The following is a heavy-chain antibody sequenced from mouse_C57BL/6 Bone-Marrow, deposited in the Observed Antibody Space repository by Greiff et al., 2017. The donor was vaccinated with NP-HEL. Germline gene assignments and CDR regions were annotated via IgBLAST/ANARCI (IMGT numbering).Heavy chain of an antibody. CDR3: ARKTGTDWYFDV. J-gene: IGHJ1*03. CDR2: IYPRSGNT. Sequence: VKLMESGAELARPGASVKLSCKASGYTFTSYGISWVKQRTGQGLEWIGEIYPRSGNTYYNEKFKGKATLTADKSSSTAYMELRSLTSEDSAVYFCARKTGTDWYFDVWGTGTTVTVSS. CDR1: GYTFTSYG. V-gene: IGHV1-81*01. D-gene: IGHD4-1*01.